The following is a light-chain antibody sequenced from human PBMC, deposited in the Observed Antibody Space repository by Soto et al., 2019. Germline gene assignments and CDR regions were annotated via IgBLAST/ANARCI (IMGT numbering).Light chain of an antibody. Sequence: EIVLTQSPATLSLSPGEGATLSCRASQSVSSYLAWYQQKPGQAPRLLIYDASNRATGIPDRFSGSGSGTDFTLTISSLQPEDFAVYYCQQRSNWPPFTFGPGTKVDI. V-gene: IGKV3-11*01. CDR1: QSVSSY. CDR3: QQRSNWPPFT. J-gene: IGKJ3*01. CDR2: DAS.